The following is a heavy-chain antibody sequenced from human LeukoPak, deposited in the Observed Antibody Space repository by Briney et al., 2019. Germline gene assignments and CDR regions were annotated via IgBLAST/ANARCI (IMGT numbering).Heavy chain of an antibody. V-gene: IGHV3-23*01. CDR3: ANTVPRTTVTGDY. CDR2: ISGSGGST. D-gene: IGHD4-11*01. Sequence: PGGSLRLSCAASGFTFSSYAMSWVRQAPGKGLEWVSAISGSGGSTYYADSVKGRFTISRDNSKNTLYLQMNNLRAEDTAVYCCANTVPRTTVTGDYWGQGTLVTVSS. J-gene: IGHJ4*02. CDR1: GFTFSSYA.